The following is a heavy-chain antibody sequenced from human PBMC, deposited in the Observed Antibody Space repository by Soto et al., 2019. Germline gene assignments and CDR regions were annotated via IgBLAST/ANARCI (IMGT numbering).Heavy chain of an antibody. V-gene: IGHV3-33*01. CDR2: LWYDGSNK. CDR1: GLPFRREG. J-gene: IGHJ6*02. CDR3: ARDLSEQWLAPSYYYYYGMDV. D-gene: IGHD6-19*01. Sequence: GGARRLSWGAWGLPFRREGMHGVRQATGKGLEWVAVLWYDGSNKYYAASVKGRFTISRDNSKNTLYLQMNSLRAEDTAVYYCARDLSEQWLAPSYYYYYGMDVWGQGT.